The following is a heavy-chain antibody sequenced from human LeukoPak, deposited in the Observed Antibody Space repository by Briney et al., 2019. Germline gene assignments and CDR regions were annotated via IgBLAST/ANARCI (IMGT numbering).Heavy chain of an antibody. CDR1: GGSISRSDYY. V-gene: IGHV4-39*01. D-gene: IGHD6-19*01. CDR3: ARPPEQDSSGWGCFDS. J-gene: IGHJ4*02. CDR2: VYYRGST. Sequence: SETLSHTCTVSGGSISRSDYYWGWIRQPPGKGLEWIESVYYRGSTYYNPSLKSRVTISVDASKSQFSLKLTSVTAADTAVYYCARPPEQDSSGWGCFDSWGQGILVTVSS.